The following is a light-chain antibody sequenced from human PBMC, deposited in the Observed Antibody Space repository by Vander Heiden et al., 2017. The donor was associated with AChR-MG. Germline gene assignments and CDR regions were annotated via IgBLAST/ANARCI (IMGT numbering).Light chain of an antibody. CDR2: AAS. CDR3: QQSDSTLCS. Sequence: DIQMTQSPSSLSASVGDRVTITCRASQNINNYLNWYQQKPGKAPNLLIYAASSLQSGVPSRFSGSASGTDFTLTINSLQLEDFATYYCQQSDSTLCSFGQGTKLEIK. CDR1: QNINNY. J-gene: IGKJ2*04. V-gene: IGKV1-39*01.